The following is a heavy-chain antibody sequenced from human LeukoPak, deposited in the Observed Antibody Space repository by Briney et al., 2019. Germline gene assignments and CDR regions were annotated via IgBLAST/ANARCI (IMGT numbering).Heavy chain of an antibody. CDR1: GGSINNYY. V-gene: IGHV4-59*12. CDR2: IYYSGTT. J-gene: IGHJ6*03. D-gene: IGHD1-7*01. CDR3: ARGKTELELRRYYYYYYMDV. Sequence: SETLSLTCSVSGGSINNYYWSWIRQSPGKGLEWIGYIYYSGTTKYNPSLKSRVSVSVDTSKNQFSLKLSSVTAADTAVYYCARGKTELELRRYYYYYYMDVWGKGTTVTVSS.